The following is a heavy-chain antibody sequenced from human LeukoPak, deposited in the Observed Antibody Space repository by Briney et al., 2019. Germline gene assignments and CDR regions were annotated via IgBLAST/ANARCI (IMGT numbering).Heavy chain of an antibody. J-gene: IGHJ3*02. CDR2: LSGSGAGT. CDR3: ASASLYSSSWYGAFDI. Sequence: GGSLRLSCAASGFTFSDYALGWVRQAPGRGLEWVATLSGSGAGTYYSDSVQGRFTISRDNSKRTLFLQMNSLRAEDTAVYYCASASLYSSSWYGAFDIWGQGTMVTVSS. V-gene: IGHV3-23*01. CDR1: GFTFSDYA. D-gene: IGHD6-13*01.